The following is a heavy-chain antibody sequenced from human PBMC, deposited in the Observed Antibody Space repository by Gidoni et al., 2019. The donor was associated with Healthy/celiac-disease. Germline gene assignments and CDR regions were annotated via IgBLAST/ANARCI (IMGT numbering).Heavy chain of an antibody. CDR2: INHSGST. CDR3: ARERVSSGYYYRKHYFDY. Sequence: QVQLQQWGAGLLKPSETLSLTFAVYGGSFRGYYWSWIRQPPGKGLEWIGEINHSGSTNYNPYIKRRVTISVDTSKNQFSLKLSSVTAADTAVDYGARERVSSGYYYRKHYFDYWGQGTLVTGSS. CDR1: GGSFRGYY. J-gene: IGHJ4*02. D-gene: IGHD3-22*01. V-gene: IGHV4-34*01.